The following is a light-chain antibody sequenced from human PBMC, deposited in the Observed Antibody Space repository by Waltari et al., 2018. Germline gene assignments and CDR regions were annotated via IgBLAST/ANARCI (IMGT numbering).Light chain of an antibody. CDR1: SSDVAGYHL. V-gene: IGLV2-14*03. CDR2: DVS. CDR3: SSYTSSSTLV. J-gene: IGLJ2*01. Sequence: QSALPQPASVSGSPGQSITTPCTGTSSDVAGYHLFPWYQQHPGKAPKLMIYDVSNRPSGVSNRFSGSKSGNTASLTISGLQAEDEADYYCSSYTSSSTLVFGGGTKLTVL.